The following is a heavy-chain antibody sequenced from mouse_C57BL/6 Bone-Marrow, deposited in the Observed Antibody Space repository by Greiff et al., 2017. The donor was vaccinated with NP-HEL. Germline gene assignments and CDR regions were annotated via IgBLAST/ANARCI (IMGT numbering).Heavy chain of an antibody. V-gene: IGHV1-22*01. CDR2: INPKNGGT. CDR3: ARSGPWFAY. CDR1: GYTFTDYN. Sequence: EVQLQQSGPELVKPGASVKMSCKASGYTFTDYNMHWVKQSHGKRLEWIGYINPKNGGTSYNQKFKGKATLTVNKSSSTAYMKLRGLTSEDSAVYYCARSGPWFAYWGQGTLVTVSA. J-gene: IGHJ3*01.